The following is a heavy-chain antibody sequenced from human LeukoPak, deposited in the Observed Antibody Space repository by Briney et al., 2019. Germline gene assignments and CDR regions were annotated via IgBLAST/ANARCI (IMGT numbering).Heavy chain of an antibody. Sequence: GGSLRLSCAASGFTFTNYGMNWVRQPPGRGREGVAVINNSGGNKFYADSVKGRFIISRDNSKNTLYLQMSRLRAEDTAVYYCARSLKWNLVGFDYWGQGTLVTVSS. CDR2: INNSGGNK. D-gene: IGHD1-1*01. CDR1: GFTFTNYG. J-gene: IGHJ4*02. V-gene: IGHV3-23*01. CDR3: ARSLKWNLVGFDY.